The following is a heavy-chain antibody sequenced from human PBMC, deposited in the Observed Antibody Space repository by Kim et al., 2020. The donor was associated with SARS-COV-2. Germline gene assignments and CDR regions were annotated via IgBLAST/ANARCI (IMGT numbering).Heavy chain of an antibody. CDR3: AKDTYYYGSGGSGFDY. J-gene: IGHJ4*02. Sequence: SGKGRFTNSRDNAKNTRYLQMSRLRAEETAVYYCAKDTYYYGSGGSGFDYWGQGTLVTVSS. V-gene: IGHV3-23*01. D-gene: IGHD3-10*01.